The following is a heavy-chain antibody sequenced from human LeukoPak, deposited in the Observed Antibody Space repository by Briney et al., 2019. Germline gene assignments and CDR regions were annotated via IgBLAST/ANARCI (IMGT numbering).Heavy chain of an antibody. V-gene: IGHV1-46*01. CDR2: INPRGGST. J-gene: IGHJ3*02. CDR1: GYTFTSYY. Sequence: ASVKVSCKASGYTFTSYYMHWVRQAPGPGLEWMGIINPRGGSTSYAQKFQGRVTMTRDTSTSTVYMELSSLRSEDTAVYYCASKMATMKGDDAFDIWGQGTMVTVSS. CDR3: ASKMATMKGDDAFDI. D-gene: IGHD5-24*01.